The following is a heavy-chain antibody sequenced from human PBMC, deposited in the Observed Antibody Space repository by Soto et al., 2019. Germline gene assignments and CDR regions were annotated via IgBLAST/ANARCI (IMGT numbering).Heavy chain of an antibody. V-gene: IGHV4-59*01. J-gene: IGHJ4*02. CDR3: ARAQWGTGVMDY. CDR1: GGSISSYY. CDR2: IYYSGST. D-gene: IGHD3-16*01. Sequence: NPSETLSLTCTVSGGSISSYYWSWIRQPPGKGLEWIGYIYYSGSTNYNPSLKSRVTISVDTSKNQFSLKLSSVTAADTAVYYCARAQWGTGVMDYWGQGTLVTVSS.